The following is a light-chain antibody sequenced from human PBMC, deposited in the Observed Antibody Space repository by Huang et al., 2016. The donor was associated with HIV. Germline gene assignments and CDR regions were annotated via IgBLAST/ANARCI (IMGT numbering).Light chain of an antibody. CDR3: QQYNNWPPLLT. V-gene: IGKV3-15*01. CDR1: QSISNN. J-gene: IGKJ4*01. CDR2: GSS. Sequence: EIVLTQSPATLSLSPGERAALSCRATQSISNNLAWYQQKAGQSPRRLIYGSSTRATGIPARCRGSGAGTDFSLTISSLQSEDFAVYYCQQYNNWPPLLTFGGGTKVEIK.